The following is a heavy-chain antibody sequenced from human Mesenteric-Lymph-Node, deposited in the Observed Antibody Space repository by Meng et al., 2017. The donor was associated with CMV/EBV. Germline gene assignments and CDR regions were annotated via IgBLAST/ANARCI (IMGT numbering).Heavy chain of an antibody. D-gene: IGHD2-2*01. CDR2: IYYSGST. Sequence: SETLSLTCTVSGGSISSYYWSWIRQPPGKGLEWIGYIYYSGSTKYTPSLKSRVTISVDTSKKQFSLKRSSVTAADTVVYYCSRVTEYAYYGIDFWGQGTTVTVSS. CDR3: SRVTEYAYYGIDF. V-gene: IGHV4-59*01. J-gene: IGHJ6*02. CDR1: GGSISSYY.